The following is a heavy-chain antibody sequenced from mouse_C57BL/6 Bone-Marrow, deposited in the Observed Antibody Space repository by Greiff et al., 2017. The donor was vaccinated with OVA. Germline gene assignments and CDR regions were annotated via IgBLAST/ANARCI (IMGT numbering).Heavy chain of an antibody. CDR1: GFTFSDFY. CDR3: ARDAWAPITTVVATRAMDY. D-gene: IGHD1-1*01. V-gene: IGHV7-1*01. Sequence: EVKLVESGGGLVQSGRSLRLSCATSGFTFSDFYMEWVRQAPGKGLEWIAASRNKANDYTTEYSASVKGRFIVSRDTSQSILYLQMNALRAEDTAIYYCARDAWAPITTVVATRAMDYWGQGTSVTVSS. J-gene: IGHJ4*01. CDR2: SRNKANDYTT.